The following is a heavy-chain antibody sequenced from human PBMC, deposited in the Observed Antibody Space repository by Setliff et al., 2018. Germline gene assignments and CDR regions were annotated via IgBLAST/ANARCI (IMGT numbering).Heavy chain of an antibody. CDR3: ARDGGNGVDY. Sequence: ASVKVSCKASGYTLNNYAMNWVRQAPGQGFEWMGWINTKTGNPTYAQDFTGRLVFSLDTSVNTAFVQISNLKAEDTAVYYCARDGGNGVDYWGQGTLVTVSS. V-gene: IGHV7-4-1*02. J-gene: IGHJ4*02. D-gene: IGHD3-16*01. CDR1: GYTLNNYA. CDR2: INTKTGNP.